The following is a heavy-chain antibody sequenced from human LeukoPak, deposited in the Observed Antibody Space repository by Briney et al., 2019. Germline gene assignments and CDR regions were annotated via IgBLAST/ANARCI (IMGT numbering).Heavy chain of an antibody. CDR3: ARSPITFGGVIVRPFDY. D-gene: IGHD3-16*02. CDR2: IYYSGST. V-gene: IGHV4-59*01. J-gene: IGHJ4*02. Sequence: KPSETLSLTCTVSGGPISSYYWSWIRQPPGKGLEWIGYIYYSGSTNYNPSLKSRVTISVDTSKNQFSLKLSSVTAADTAVYYCARSPITFGGVIVRPFDYWGQGALVTVSS. CDR1: GGPISSYY.